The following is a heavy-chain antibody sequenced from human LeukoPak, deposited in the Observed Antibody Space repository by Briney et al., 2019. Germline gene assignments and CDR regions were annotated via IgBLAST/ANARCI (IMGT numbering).Heavy chain of an antibody. CDR3: ARDKITGASTNDY. CDR1: GSSFTNYW. D-gene: IGHD1-14*01. CDR2: INQDGSER. V-gene: IGHV3-7*01. J-gene: IGHJ4*02. Sequence: TGGSLRLSCAASGSSFTNYWMSWVRQAPGMGLEWVAIINQDGSERYYVDSVKGRFTVSRDSAKNSLYLQMNSLRVEDTAVYYCARDKITGASTNDYWGQGTLVTVSS.